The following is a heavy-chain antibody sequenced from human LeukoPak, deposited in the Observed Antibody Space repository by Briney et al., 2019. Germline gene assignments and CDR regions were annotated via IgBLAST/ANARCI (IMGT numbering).Heavy chain of an antibody. CDR2: INHGGST. CDR3: ARGDFPDYSYYYMDV. Sequence: SETLSLTCAVYGPSFSGYYWTWIRQPPGKGLESIGEINHGGSTNYNPSLKSRVTISVDTSKNQFSLKLTSVTAADTAIYYCARGDFPDYSYYYMDVWGKGTTVTVAS. CDR1: GPSFSGYY. D-gene: IGHD3-3*01. J-gene: IGHJ6*03. V-gene: IGHV4-34*01.